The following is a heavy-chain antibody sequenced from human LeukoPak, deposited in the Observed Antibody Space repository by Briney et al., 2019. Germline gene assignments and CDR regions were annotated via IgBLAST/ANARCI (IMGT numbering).Heavy chain of an antibody. CDR2: IYYSGST. V-gene: IGHV4-39*07. Sequence: PSETLSLTCTVSGGSISSSSYYWGWIRQPPGKGLEWIGSIYYSGSTYYNPSLKSRVTISVDTSKNQFSLKLSSVTAADTAVYYCATIRYFDWLIDYWGQGTLVTVSS. J-gene: IGHJ4*02. CDR1: GGSISSSSYY. D-gene: IGHD3-9*01. CDR3: ATIRYFDWLIDY.